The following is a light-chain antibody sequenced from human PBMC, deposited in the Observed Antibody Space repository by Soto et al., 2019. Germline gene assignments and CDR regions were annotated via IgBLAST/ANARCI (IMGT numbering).Light chain of an antibody. CDR2: GAS. Sequence: EIVMTQSPATLSVSPGERATLSCRASHSVSSNLAWYQQKPGQAPRLLIYGASTRATGIPARFSGSGSGTEFTLTISSLQSEDFAVYYCQQYNNCPLTFGPGTKVDI. CDR3: QQYNNCPLT. V-gene: IGKV3D-15*01. J-gene: IGKJ3*01. CDR1: HSVSSN.